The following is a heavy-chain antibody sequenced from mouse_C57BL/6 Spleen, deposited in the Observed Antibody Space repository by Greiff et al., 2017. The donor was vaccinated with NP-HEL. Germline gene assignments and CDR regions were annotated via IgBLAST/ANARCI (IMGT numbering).Heavy chain of an antibody. V-gene: IGHV1-9*01. CDR1: GYTFTGYW. Sequence: VQLQQSGAELMKPGASVKLSCKATGYTFTGYWIEWVKQRPGHGLEWIGEILPGSGSTNYNEKFKGKATFTADTSSNTAYMPLSSLTSEDSSIYDCASRDSSGYGGAMDYWGQGTSVTVSS. CDR2: ILPGSGST. J-gene: IGHJ4*01. D-gene: IGHD3-2*02. CDR3: ASRDSSGYGGAMDY.